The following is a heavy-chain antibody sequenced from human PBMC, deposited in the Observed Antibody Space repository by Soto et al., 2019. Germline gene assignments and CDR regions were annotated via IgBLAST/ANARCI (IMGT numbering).Heavy chain of an antibody. J-gene: IGHJ4*02. Sequence: RASVKVSCKASGLTFTTYAYNWVRQAPGRGLEWVGGIVGVSGETRYAQQFRDRVAVTADKATGTTYLDLSRLTSKDTAVYYCTILPQSGTYFKYDFWGQGTVVTVSS. D-gene: IGHD6-25*01. CDR3: TILPQSGTYFKYDF. CDR2: IVGVSGET. CDR1: GLTFTTYA. V-gene: IGHV1-69*06.